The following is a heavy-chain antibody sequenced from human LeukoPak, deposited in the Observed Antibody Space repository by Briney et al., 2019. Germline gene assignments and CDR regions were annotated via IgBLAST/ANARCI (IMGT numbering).Heavy chain of an antibody. CDR2: IYHSGST. CDR3: ARDLIPYGSGSYYGGLFDY. V-gene: IGHV4-38-2*02. J-gene: IGHJ4*02. D-gene: IGHD3-10*01. CDR1: GYSISSGYY. Sequence: SETLSLTCAVSGYSISSGYYWGWIRQPPGKGLEWIGSIYHSGSTYYNPSLKSRVTISVDTSKNQFSLKLSSVTAADTAVYYCARDLIPYGSGSYYGGLFDYWRQGTLVTVSS.